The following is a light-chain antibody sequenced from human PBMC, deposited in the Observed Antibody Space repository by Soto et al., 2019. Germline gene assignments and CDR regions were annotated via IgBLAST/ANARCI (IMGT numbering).Light chain of an antibody. CDR2: RNN. Sequence: QAVVTQAPSMSGTPGQRVVISCSGSSANIGNNFVYWYQQLPGTAPQLLIYRNNQRRSGVPDRFSGSKSGTSASLDISGLRSEDEAEYYCAAWDDSLYGHYVFGTGTKLTVL. V-gene: IGLV1-47*01. CDR3: AAWDDSLYGHYV. CDR1: SANIGNNF. J-gene: IGLJ1*01.